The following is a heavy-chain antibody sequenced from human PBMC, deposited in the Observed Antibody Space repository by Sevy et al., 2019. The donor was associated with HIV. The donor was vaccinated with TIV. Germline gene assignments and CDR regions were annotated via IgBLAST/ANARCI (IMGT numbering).Heavy chain of an antibody. CDR1: GFTFSSYA. D-gene: IGHD3-22*01. Sequence: GGSLRLSCAASGFTFSSYAMSWVRQAPGKGLEWVGRIKSKTDGGTTDYAAPVKGRFTISRDDSKNTLYLQMNSLKTEDTAVYYCTTDRPYYYDSSGYYHYYYYYGMDVWGQGTTVTVSS. J-gene: IGHJ6*02. CDR3: TTDRPYYYDSSGYYHYYYYYGMDV. CDR2: IKSKTDGGTT. V-gene: IGHV3-15*01.